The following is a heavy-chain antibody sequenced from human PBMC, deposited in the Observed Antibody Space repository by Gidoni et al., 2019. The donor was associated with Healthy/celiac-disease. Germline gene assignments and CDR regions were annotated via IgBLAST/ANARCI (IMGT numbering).Heavy chain of an antibody. CDR1: GFSLSTSGVG. Sequence: QITLKESGPTLVKPTQTLTLTCTFSGFSLSTSGVGVGSIRQPPGKALEWLALIYWNDDKRYSPSLKSRLTITKDTSKNQVVLTMTNMDPVDTATYYCAHLEGPYYYDSSGAFDIWGQGTMVTVSS. D-gene: IGHD3-22*01. CDR3: AHLEGPYYYDSSGAFDI. CDR2: IYWNDDK. J-gene: IGHJ3*02. V-gene: IGHV2-5*01.